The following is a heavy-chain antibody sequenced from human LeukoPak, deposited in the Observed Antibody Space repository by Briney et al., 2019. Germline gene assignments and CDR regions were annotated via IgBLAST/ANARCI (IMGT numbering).Heavy chain of an antibody. CDR1: GGSISSGDYY. D-gene: IGHD3-22*01. Sequence: SQTLSLTCTVSGGSISSGDYYWSWIRQPPGKGLEWIGYIYYSGSTYYNPSLKSRVTISVDTSKNRFSLKLSSVTAADTAVYYCATHSSGYDSGNDAFDIWGQGTTVTVSS. CDR2: IYYSGST. CDR3: ATHSSGYDSGNDAFDI. J-gene: IGHJ3*02. V-gene: IGHV4-30-4*08.